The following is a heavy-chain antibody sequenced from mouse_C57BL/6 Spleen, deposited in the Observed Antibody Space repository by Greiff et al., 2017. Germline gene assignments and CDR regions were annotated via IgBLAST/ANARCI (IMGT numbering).Heavy chain of an antibody. CDR3: KILPLRAYCYGSSFDY. J-gene: IGHJ2*01. D-gene: IGHD1-1*01. CDR1: GYTFTDYE. V-gene: IGHV1-15*01. Sequence: VQLQQSGAELVRPGASATLSCKASGYTFTDYEMHWVKQTPVHGLEWIGAIDPETGGTAYNQKFKGKAILTADKSSSSAYMELRSLTSEDSAVYDCKILPLRAYCYGSSFDYWGQGTTLTVSS. CDR2: IDPETGGT.